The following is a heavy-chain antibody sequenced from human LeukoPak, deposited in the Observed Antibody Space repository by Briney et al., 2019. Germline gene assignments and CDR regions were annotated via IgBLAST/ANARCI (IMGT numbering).Heavy chain of an antibody. V-gene: IGHV1-18*01. CDR3: ARRDHVWGSFICDY. Sequence: ASVKVSCKASGYTFTTYGISWVRQAPGQGLEWMGWINIYNGNTNYAQKLQGRVTMTTDTSTSTAYMELTNLRSDDTAVYYCARRDHVWGSFICDYWGQGTLVTVSS. CDR1: GYTFTTYG. CDR2: INIYNGNT. J-gene: IGHJ4*02. D-gene: IGHD3-16*01.